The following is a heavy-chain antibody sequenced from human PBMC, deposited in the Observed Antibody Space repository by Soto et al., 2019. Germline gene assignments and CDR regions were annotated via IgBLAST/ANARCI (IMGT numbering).Heavy chain of an antibody. CDR2: ISYDGSNK. J-gene: IGHJ5*02. CDR3: ANPYYSYEWVDP. D-gene: IGHD5-18*01. Sequence: GGYLRLSGAASGFTFSSYGMHWVRQAPGKGLEWVAVISYDGSNKYYADSVKGRFTISRDNSKNTLYLQMNSLRAEDTAVYYCANPYYSYEWVDPWGQGPL. CDR1: GFTFSSYG. V-gene: IGHV3-30*18.